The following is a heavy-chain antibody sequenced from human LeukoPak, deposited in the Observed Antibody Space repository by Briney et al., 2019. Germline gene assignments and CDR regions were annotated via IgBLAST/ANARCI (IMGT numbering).Heavy chain of an antibody. D-gene: IGHD3-22*01. J-gene: IGHJ4*02. Sequence: SETLSLTCAVYGGCFSGDYWSWIRQPPGKGLEWIGEINHSGSTNYNPSLKSRVTISVDTSKNQFSQKLSSVTAADTAVYYCARMNYYDSSGYHDYWGQGTLVTVSS. CDR3: ARMNYYDSSGYHDY. V-gene: IGHV4-34*01. CDR2: INHSGST. CDR1: GGCFSGDY.